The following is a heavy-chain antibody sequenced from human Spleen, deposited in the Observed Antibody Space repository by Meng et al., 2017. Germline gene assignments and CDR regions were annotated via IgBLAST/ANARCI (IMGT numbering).Heavy chain of an antibody. Sequence: GGSLRLSCAASGFTFSDFYMSWIRQAPGKGLEWVSYISGSSSPIYYADSVKGRFTISTDNSKNTLYTQMTSLRDEETAVYYCLKYHSTGYQPVDFDYWGQGALLTVSS. CDR3: LKYHSTGYQPVDFDY. CDR2: ISGSSSPI. D-gene: IGHD2-2*01. J-gene: IGHJ4*02. CDR1: GFTFSDFY. V-gene: IGHV3-11*01.